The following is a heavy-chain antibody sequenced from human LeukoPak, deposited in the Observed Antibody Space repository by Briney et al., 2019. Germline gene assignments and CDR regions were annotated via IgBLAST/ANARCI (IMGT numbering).Heavy chain of an antibody. Sequence: ASVKVSCKASGYTFTGYYMHWVRQAPGQGLGWMGRINPNSGGTNYAQKFQGRVTMTRDTSISTAYMELSRLRSDDTAVYYCARSVGYRSLSKNAFDIWGQGTMVTVSS. CDR3: ARSVGYRSLSKNAFDI. D-gene: IGHD5-18*01. J-gene: IGHJ3*02. CDR2: INPNSGGT. CDR1: GYTFTGYY. V-gene: IGHV1-2*06.